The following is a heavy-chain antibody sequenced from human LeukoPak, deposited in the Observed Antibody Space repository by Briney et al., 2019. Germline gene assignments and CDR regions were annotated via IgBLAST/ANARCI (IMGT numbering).Heavy chain of an antibody. Sequence: PSETLSLTCAVYGGSFSGYYWSWIRQPPGKGLEWIGEINHSGSTNYNPSLKSRVTISVDTSKNQFSLKLSSVTAADTAVCYCARGPEGEDTAMVTGYYYYGMDVWGQGTTVTVSS. CDR1: GGSFSGYY. CDR2: INHSGST. D-gene: IGHD5-18*01. V-gene: IGHV4-34*01. CDR3: ARGPEGEDTAMVTGYYYYGMDV. J-gene: IGHJ6*02.